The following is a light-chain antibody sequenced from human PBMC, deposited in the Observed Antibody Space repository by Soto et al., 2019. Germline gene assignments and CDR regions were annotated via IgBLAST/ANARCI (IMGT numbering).Light chain of an antibody. V-gene: IGKV1-5*01. CDR1: QSISSW. Sequence: DIQMTQSPSTLSASVGDRVTITCRASQSISSWLAWYQQKPGKAPKLLIYDASSLEGGVPSRFSGSGSGTEFTLTISSLQPDDFATYYGQQYNSYSYTFGQGTKLEIK. CDR3: QQYNSYSYT. J-gene: IGKJ2*01. CDR2: DAS.